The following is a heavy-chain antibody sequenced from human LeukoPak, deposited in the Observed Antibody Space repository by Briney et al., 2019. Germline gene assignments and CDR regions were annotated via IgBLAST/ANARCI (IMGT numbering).Heavy chain of an antibody. CDR2: INPNSGGT. V-gene: IGHV1-2*02. Sequence: GASVKVSCKASGYTFTGHYMHWVRQAPGQGLEWMGWINPNSGGTKYAQRFQGRVTMTRDTSITTVYVELSRLRSDDTAVYFCAFLGIGYWGQGTLVTVSS. CDR3: AFLGIGY. CDR1: GYTFTGHY. J-gene: IGHJ4*02. D-gene: IGHD7-27*01.